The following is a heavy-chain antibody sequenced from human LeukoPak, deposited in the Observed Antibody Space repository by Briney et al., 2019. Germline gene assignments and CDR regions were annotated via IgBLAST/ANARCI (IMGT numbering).Heavy chain of an antibody. Sequence: GESLKISCKGSGYSFTSYWIGWARQMPGKGLEWMGIIYPGDSDTRYSPSFQGQVTISADKSISIAYLQWSSLKASDTAMYYCARPVDRGWYSLTDWGQGTLVTVSS. J-gene: IGHJ4*02. CDR2: IYPGDSDT. CDR3: ARPVDRGWYSLTD. D-gene: IGHD6-19*01. V-gene: IGHV5-51*01. CDR1: GYSFTSYW.